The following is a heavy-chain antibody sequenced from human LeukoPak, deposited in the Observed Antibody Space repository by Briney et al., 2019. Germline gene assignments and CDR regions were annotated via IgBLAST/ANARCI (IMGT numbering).Heavy chain of an antibody. CDR2: IYYTGST. CDR1: GGSISSISYY. J-gene: IGHJ4*02. CDR3: ARGRQHLVPGGNY. Sequence: PSETLSLTCTISGGSISSISYYWGWIRQPPGKGLEWIGSIYYTGSTYYNPSLKSRVTVSVDTSRNQFSLKLTSVTAADTAVYYCARGRQHLVPGGNYWGQGTLVTVSS. D-gene: IGHD6-13*01. V-gene: IGHV4-39*01.